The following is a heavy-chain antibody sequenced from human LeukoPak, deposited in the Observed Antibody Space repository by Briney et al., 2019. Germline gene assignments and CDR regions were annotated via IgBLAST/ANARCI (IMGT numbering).Heavy chain of an antibody. D-gene: IGHD3-16*01. CDR1: GGSISSSNW. CDR2: IYHSGST. Sequence: PSETLSLTCAVSGGSISSSNWWSWVRQPPGKGLEWIGEIYHSGSTNYNPSLKSRVTISVDTSKNQFSLKLSSVTAADTAVYYCARRAYPIRADVQRGGWFDPWGQGTLVTVSS. J-gene: IGHJ5*02. CDR3: ARRAYPIRADVQRGGWFDP. V-gene: IGHV4-4*02.